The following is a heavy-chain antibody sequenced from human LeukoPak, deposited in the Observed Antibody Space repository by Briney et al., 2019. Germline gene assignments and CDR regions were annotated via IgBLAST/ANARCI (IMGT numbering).Heavy chain of an antibody. Sequence: GGSLRLSCAASGFTFSSYAMSWVRQAPGKGLEWVSAISGGGGGTYYADSVKGRFTISRDNSKNTLYLQMNSRRAEDTAVYYCAKGRCYFDYWGQGTLVTVSS. D-gene: IGHD3-16*01. J-gene: IGHJ4*02. CDR3: AKGRCYFDY. V-gene: IGHV3-23*01. CDR2: ISGGGGGT. CDR1: GFTFSSYA.